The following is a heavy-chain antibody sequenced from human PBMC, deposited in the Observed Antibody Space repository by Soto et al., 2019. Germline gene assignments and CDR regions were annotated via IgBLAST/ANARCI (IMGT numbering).Heavy chain of an antibody. D-gene: IGHD6-6*01. V-gene: IGHV3-7*05. CDR1: GFTFSSYW. Sequence: GGSLRLSCAASGFTFSSYWMSWVHQAPGKGLEWVANIKQDGSEKYYVDFVKGRFTISRDNAKNALYLQMNSLRAEDTAVYYCARGTLNVAALYDYWGQGTLVTVSS. CDR2: IKQDGSEK. J-gene: IGHJ4*02. CDR3: ARGTLNVAALYDY.